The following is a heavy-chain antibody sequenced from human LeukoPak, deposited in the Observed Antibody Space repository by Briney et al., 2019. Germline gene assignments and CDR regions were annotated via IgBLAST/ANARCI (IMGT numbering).Heavy chain of an antibody. CDR2: IIPILGIA. D-gene: IGHD2-2*02. CDR1: GGTFSSYA. CDR3: ARDNLPAYCSSTSCYTWGDYFDY. Sequence: ASVKVSCKASGGTFSSYAISWVRQAPGQGLEWMGRIIPILGIANYAQKFQGRVTITADESTSTAYMELSSLRSEDTAVYYCARDNLPAYCSSTSCYTWGDYFDYWGQGTLVTVSS. J-gene: IGHJ4*02. V-gene: IGHV1-69*04.